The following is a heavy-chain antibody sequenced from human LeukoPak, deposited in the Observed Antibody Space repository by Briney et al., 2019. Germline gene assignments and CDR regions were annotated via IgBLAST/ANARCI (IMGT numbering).Heavy chain of an antibody. Sequence: KPSEPLSLTCAVYGGSFSGYYWSWIRQPPGKGLEWIGEINHSGSTNYNPSLKSRVTISVDTSKNQFSLKLSSVTAADTAVYYCARGSWGYSYSDAFDIWGQGTMVTVSS. CDR2: INHSGST. V-gene: IGHV4-34*01. J-gene: IGHJ3*02. CDR1: GGSFSGYY. CDR3: ARGSWGYSYSDAFDI. D-gene: IGHD5-18*01.